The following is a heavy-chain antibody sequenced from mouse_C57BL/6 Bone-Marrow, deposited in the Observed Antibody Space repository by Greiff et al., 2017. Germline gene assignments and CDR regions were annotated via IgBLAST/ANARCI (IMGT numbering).Heavy chain of an antibody. Sequence: VQLQQSGAELARPGASVKLSCKASGYTFTSYGISWVKQRTGQGLEWIGEIYPRSGNTYYNEKFKGKATLTADKSSSKAYMELRSLTSEDSAVYFCAPIYYGAYWGQGTLVTVSA. CDR2: IYPRSGNT. D-gene: IGHD2-1*01. CDR3: APIYYGAY. CDR1: GYTFTSYG. J-gene: IGHJ3*01. V-gene: IGHV1-81*01.